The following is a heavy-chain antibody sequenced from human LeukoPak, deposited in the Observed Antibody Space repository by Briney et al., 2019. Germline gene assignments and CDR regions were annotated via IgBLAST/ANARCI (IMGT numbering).Heavy chain of an antibody. D-gene: IGHD6-19*01. CDR3: ARGETVAGYYYYYMDV. CDR2: MNPNSGNT. J-gene: IGHJ6*03. Sequence: GSVKVSCKASGYTFTSYDINWVRQATGQGLEWMGWMNPNSGNTGYAQKFQGRVTITRNTSISTAYMELSSLRSEDTAVYYCARGETVAGYYYYYMDVWGKGTTVTVSS. V-gene: IGHV1-8*03. CDR1: GYTFTSYD.